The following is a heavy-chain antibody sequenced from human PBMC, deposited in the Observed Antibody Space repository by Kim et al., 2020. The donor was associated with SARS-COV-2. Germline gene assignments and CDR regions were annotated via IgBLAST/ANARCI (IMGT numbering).Heavy chain of an antibody. J-gene: IGHJ4*03. V-gene: IGHV3-23*01. Sequence: GGSLRLSCAASGFPFSSYAMSWVRQAPGKGLEWVSTISNRERGAYPPYANSGKGPFTVYRDNSKILLYLTMHALQAAATSEYYCVIDLTSDYSYCGQWTL. D-gene: IGHD2-21*01. CDR2: ISNRERGA. CDR1: GFPFSSYA. CDR3: VIDLTSDYSY.